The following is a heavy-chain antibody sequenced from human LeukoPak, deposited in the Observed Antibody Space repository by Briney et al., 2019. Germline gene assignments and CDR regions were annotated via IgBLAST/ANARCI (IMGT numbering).Heavy chain of an antibody. CDR2: ISDTGGST. Sequence: PGGSLRLSCAVSAITLSNYGMSWVRQAPGKGLEWVAGISDTGGSTNYADSVKGRFTISRDNPKNTLYLQMNSLRAEDTAVYFCAKRGVVIRVILVGFHKQAYYFDSWGQGALVTVSS. CDR1: AITLSNYG. D-gene: IGHD3-22*01. V-gene: IGHV3-23*01. J-gene: IGHJ4*02. CDR3: AKRGVVIRVILVGFHKQAYYFDS.